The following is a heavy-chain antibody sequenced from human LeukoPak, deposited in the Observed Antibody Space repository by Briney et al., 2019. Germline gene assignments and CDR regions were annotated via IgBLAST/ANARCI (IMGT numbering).Heavy chain of an antibody. CDR3: ARYKRDYYGSGSSFDY. Sequence: SETLSLTCAVYGGSFSGYYWSWIRQPPGKGLEWIGEINHSGGTNYNPSLKSRVTISVDTSKNQFSLKLSSVTAADTAVYYCARYKRDYYGSGSSFDYWGQGTLVTVSS. CDR2: INHSGGT. J-gene: IGHJ4*02. V-gene: IGHV4-34*01. CDR1: GGSFSGYY. D-gene: IGHD3-10*01.